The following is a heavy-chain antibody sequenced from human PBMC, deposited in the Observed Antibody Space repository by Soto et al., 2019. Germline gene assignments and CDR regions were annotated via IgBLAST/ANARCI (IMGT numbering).Heavy chain of an antibody. CDR1: GGSISSYY. CDR2: IYYSGST. Sequence: QVQLQESGPGLVKPSETLSLTCTVSGGSISSYYWSWIRQPPGKGLEWIGYIYYSGSTNYNPSLKCRDTLSVDTSKNQFALKLRSVTAADTAVYYWARSRIEAAGTVYHWGQGTLVTVSS. CDR3: ARSRIEAAGTVYH. J-gene: IGHJ5*02. V-gene: IGHV4-59*08. D-gene: IGHD6-13*01.